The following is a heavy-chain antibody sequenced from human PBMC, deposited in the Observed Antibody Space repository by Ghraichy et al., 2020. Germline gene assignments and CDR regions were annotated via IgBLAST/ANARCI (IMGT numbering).Heavy chain of an antibody. J-gene: IGHJ5*02. CDR2: INPNSGGT. V-gene: IGHV1-2*02. CDR1: GYTFTGYY. CDR3: AREGGITMVRGVISNWFDP. Sequence: ASVKVSCKASGYTFTGYYMHWVRQAPGQGLEWMGWINPNSGGTNYAQKFQGRVTMTRDTSISTAYMELSRLRSDDTAVYYCAREGGITMVRGVISNWFDPWGQLTLVTVSS. D-gene: IGHD3-10*01.